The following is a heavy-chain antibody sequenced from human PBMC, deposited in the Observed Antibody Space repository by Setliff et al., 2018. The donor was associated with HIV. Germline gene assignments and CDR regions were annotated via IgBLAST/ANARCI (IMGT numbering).Heavy chain of an antibody. CDR3: ARVKYSYAQGFYYGMDV. CDR1: GGSISSSSYY. V-gene: IGHV4-39*07. D-gene: IGHD2-2*01. J-gene: IGHJ6*02. Sequence: SETLSLTCIVSGGSISSSSYYWGWIRQPPGKGLEWIGSIDYTGKAHYNPSLKSRVTISVDTSKNKFSLKVTSVTAADTAMYYCARVKYSYAQGFYYGMDVWGQGTTVTVSS. CDR2: IDYTGKA.